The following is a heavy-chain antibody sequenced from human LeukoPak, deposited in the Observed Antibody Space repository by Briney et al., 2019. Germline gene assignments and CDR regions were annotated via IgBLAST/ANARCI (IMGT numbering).Heavy chain of an antibody. J-gene: IGHJ5*02. V-gene: IGHV3-23*01. CDR1: GFTFSSYA. Sequence: GGSLRLSCAASGFTFSSYAMSWVRQAPGKGLEWVSDISCSGGSTYYADSVKGRFTISRDNSKKTLYLQKNSLRAEDTAVYYCAKVYSSSWYWFDPWGQGTLVTVSS. CDR2: ISCSGGST. D-gene: IGHD6-13*01. CDR3: AKVYSSSWYWFDP.